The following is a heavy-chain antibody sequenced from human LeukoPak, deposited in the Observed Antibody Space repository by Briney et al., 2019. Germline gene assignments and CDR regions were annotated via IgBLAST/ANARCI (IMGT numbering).Heavy chain of an antibody. V-gene: IGHV4-59*08. J-gene: IGHJ4*02. Sequence: SETLSLTCTVSGASLNNYYWNWVRQPPGKELEWIGNVDYSGSTNYNPSLRSRVTISVDTSKNQFSLKLSSVTAADTAVYYCARRVRSGSPFDYWGQGTLVTVSS. CDR3: ARRVRSGSPFDY. CDR1: GASLNNYY. CDR2: VDYSGST. D-gene: IGHD1-26*01.